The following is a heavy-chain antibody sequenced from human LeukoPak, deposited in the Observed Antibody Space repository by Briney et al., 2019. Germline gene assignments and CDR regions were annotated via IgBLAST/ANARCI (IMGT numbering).Heavy chain of an antibody. D-gene: IGHD5-12*01. CDR2: IIPIFGTA. Sequence: GASVKVSCKASGGTFSSYAISWVRQAPGQGLEWMGGIIPIFGTANYAQKFQGRVTITADESTSTAYVELSSLRSEDTAVYYCARERWSGYDWAGFDPWGQGTLVTVSS. J-gene: IGHJ5*02. V-gene: IGHV1-69*13. CDR3: ARERWSGYDWAGFDP. CDR1: GGTFSSYA.